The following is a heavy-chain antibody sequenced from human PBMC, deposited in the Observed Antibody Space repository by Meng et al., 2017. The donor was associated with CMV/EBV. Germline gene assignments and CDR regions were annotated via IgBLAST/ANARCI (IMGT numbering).Heavy chain of an antibody. CDR3: AREVVVITPYNWFDP. CDR2: INHSGST. CDR1: GGSFSGYY. D-gene: IGHD3-22*01. J-gene: IGHJ5*02. V-gene: IGHV4-34*01. Sequence: QVQLQQWGAGLLKPSETLSLTCAVYGGSFSGYYWSWIRQPPGKGLEWIGEINHSGSTNYNPSLKSRVTISVDTSKNQFSLKLSSVTAADTAVYYCAREVVVITPYNWFDPWGQGTLVTVSS.